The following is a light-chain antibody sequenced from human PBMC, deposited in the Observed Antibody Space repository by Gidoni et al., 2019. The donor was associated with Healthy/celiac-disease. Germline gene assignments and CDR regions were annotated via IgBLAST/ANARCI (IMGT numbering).Light chain of an antibody. CDR1: QSVSSY. V-gene: IGKV3-11*01. CDR2: DAS. Sequence: EIVLTQSPATLSLSPGERATLSCRASQSVSSYLAWYQQKPGQAPRLLIYDASNRATGIPARFSGSGSGTDFTLTISSLDPEDFAVYYCQQRSNWPLWTFXQXTKVEIK. J-gene: IGKJ1*01. CDR3: QQRSNWPLWT.